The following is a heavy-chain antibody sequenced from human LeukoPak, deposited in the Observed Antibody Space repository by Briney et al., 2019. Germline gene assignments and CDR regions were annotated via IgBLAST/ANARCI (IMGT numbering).Heavy chain of an antibody. D-gene: IGHD6-13*01. CDR2: IYTSGST. J-gene: IGHJ4*02. CDR1: GGSISSYY. Sequence: PSETLSLTCTVSGGSISSYYWSWIRQPAGKGLEWIGRIYTSGSTNYNPSLRSRVTISVDKSKNQFSLKLSSVTAADTAVYYCARTAAAALYYFDYWGQGTLVTVSS. CDR3: ARTAAAALYYFDY. V-gene: IGHV4-4*07.